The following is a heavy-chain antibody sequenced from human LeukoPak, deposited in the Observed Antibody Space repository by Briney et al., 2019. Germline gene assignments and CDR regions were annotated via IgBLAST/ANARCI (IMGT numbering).Heavy chain of an antibody. J-gene: IGHJ4*02. CDR3: VRDRELTY. D-gene: IGHD1-26*01. CDR2: IYYSGST. CDR1: GGSVSSGSYY. Sequence: SETLSLTCTVSGGSVSSGSYYWSWIRQPPGKGLEWIGYIYYSGSTNYNPSLRSRVTISVDTSKNQFSLKLNSVTAADTAVYYCVRDRELTYWSQGTLVTVSS. V-gene: IGHV4-61*01.